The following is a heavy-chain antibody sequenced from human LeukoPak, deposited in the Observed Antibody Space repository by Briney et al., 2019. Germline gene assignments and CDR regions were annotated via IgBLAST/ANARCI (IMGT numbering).Heavy chain of an antibody. D-gene: IGHD6-6*01. CDR2: IASDGSST. CDR1: GFTFSSYW. V-gene: IGHV3-74*01. Sequence: GGSLRLSCAASGFTFSSYWMNWVRQAPGKGLVWVSRIASDGSSTTYADSVKGRFTISRDNSKNTLYLQMNSLRAEDTAVYYCANLPLYSSSSGADYWGQGTLVTVSS. CDR3: ANLPLYSSSSGADY. J-gene: IGHJ4*02.